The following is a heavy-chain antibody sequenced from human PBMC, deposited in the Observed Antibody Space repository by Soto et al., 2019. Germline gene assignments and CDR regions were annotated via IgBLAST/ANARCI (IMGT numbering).Heavy chain of an antibody. Sequence: LSQTISLTCAITGDSVSSNSAGWSWVRQSPSRGLEWLGRTYYRSKWYYEYAVSERGRITINPDTSKNQYSLQLNSVTPEDTAVYFCARGEQYSGRIFDYWGQGTLVTVSS. V-gene: IGHV6-1*01. CDR1: GDSVSSNSAG. CDR2: TYYRSKWYY. D-gene: IGHD1-26*01. CDR3: ARGEQYSGRIFDY. J-gene: IGHJ4*01.